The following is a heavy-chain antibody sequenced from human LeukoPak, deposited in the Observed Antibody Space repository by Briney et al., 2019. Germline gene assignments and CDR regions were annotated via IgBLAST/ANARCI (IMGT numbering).Heavy chain of an antibody. CDR3: TTEVPQDIVVGRYLDY. CDR1: GFTFSNAW. J-gene: IGHJ4*02. V-gene: IGHV3-15*01. CDR2: IKSKTDGGTT. D-gene: IGHD2-2*01. Sequence: GGSLRLSCAASGFTFSNAWMSWVRQAPGKGLEWVGRIKSKTDGGTTDYAAPAKGRFTISRDDSKNTLYLQMNSLKTEDTAVYYCTTEVPQDIVVGRYLDYWGQGTLATVSS.